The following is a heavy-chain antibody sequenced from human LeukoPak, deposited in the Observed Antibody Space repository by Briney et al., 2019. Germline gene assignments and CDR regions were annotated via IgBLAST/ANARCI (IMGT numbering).Heavy chain of an antibody. D-gene: IGHD3-9*01. Sequence: ASVKVSCKASGYTFTSYGISWVRQAPGQGLEWMGWISAYNGNTNYAQKLQGRVTMTTDTSTSTAYMELRSLRSDDTAVYYCARAPVDYDILTGKIDYWGQGTLVTVSS. V-gene: IGHV1-18*01. CDR2: ISAYNGNT. CDR3: ARAPVDYDILTGKIDY. J-gene: IGHJ4*02. CDR1: GYTFTSYG.